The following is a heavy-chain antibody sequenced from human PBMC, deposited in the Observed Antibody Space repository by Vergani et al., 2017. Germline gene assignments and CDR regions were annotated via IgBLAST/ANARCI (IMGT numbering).Heavy chain of an antibody. D-gene: IGHD3-9*01. CDR3: AKDPRRLRYFDWLSDWFDP. Sequence: EVQLLESGGGLVQPGGSLRLSCAASGFTFSSYAMSWVRQAPGKGLEWVSAISGSGGSTYYADSVKGRFTISRDNSKNTLYLQMNSLRAEDTAVDYCAKDPRRLRYFDWLSDWFDPWGQGTLVTVSS. J-gene: IGHJ5*02. CDR2: ISGSGGST. V-gene: IGHV3-23*01. CDR1: GFTFSSYA.